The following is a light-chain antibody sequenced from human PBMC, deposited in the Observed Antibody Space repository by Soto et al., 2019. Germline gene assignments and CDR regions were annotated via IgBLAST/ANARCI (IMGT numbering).Light chain of an antibody. CDR2: EVS. V-gene: IGLV2-14*01. CDR3: SSYKSSSTLYV. J-gene: IGLJ1*01. CDR1: SSDVGGYNY. Sequence: QSALTQPASVSGSPGQSITISFTGTSSDVGGYNYVSWYQQHPGKAPKLMIYEVSNRPSGVSNRFSGSKSGNTASLTISGLQAEDEADYYCSSYKSSSTLYVFGTGTKSPS.